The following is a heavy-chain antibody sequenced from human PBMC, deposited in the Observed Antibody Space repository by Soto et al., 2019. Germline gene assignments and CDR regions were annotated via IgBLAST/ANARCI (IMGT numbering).Heavy chain of an antibody. D-gene: IGHD4-17*01. V-gene: IGHV3-48*02. CDR1: GFTFSSYS. CDR2: ISSSSSTI. CDR3: ASQRFDYGGNWLAFDI. J-gene: IGHJ3*02. Sequence: GGSLRLSCAASGFTFSSYSMNWVRQAPGKGLEWVSYISSSSSTIYYADSVKGRFTISRDNAKNSLYLQMNSLRDEDTAVYYCASQRFDYGGNWLAFDIWGQGTMVAVSS.